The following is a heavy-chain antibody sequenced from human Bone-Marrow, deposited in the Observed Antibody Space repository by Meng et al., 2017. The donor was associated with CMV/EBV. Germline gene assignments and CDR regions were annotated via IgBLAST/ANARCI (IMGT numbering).Heavy chain of an antibody. J-gene: IGHJ5*02. CDR1: GGSISSSSYY. Sequence: SETLSLTCTVSGGSISSSSYYWGWIRQPPGKGLEWIGSIYYSGSTYYNPSLKSRVTISVDTSKNQFSLKLSSVTAADTAVYYCARACTVVVIPPGDWFDPWGQGNLVNVSS. V-gene: IGHV4-39*07. CDR3: ARACTVVVIPPGDWFDP. D-gene: IGHD2-15*01. CDR2: IYYSGST.